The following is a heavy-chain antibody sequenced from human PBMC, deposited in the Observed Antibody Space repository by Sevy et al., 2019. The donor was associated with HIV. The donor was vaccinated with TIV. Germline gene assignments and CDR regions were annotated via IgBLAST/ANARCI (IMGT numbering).Heavy chain of an antibody. CDR2: ITSSSSFI. V-gene: IGHV3-21*01. J-gene: IGHJ6*02. Sequence: GGSLRLSCAASGFTFRSYSMNWVRQAPGRGLEWVSSITSSSSFIFYADSVKGRFTISRDNAKNSLFLQMNSLRAEDRAVYYCARPTSGLSEYEPLDNARFYGMDVWGQRTTVTVSS. CDR1: GFTFRSYS. CDR3: ARPTSGLSEYEPLDNARFYGMDV. D-gene: IGHD1-20*01.